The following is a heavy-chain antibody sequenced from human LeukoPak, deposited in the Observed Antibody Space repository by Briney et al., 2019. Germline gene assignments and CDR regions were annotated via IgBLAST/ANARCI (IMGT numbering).Heavy chain of an antibody. CDR1: GLTSSSYW. CDR3: ARPTKEGSSWYWWFDP. Sequence: GGSLRPSCEPSGLTSSSYWMHWVRQAPGRGLVWVSRINNDGSSTSYADSVKGRFTISRDNAKNTLYLQMNSLRAEDTAVYYCARPTKEGSSWYWWFDPWGQGTLVTVSS. V-gene: IGHV3-74*01. CDR2: INNDGSST. J-gene: IGHJ5*02. D-gene: IGHD6-13*01.